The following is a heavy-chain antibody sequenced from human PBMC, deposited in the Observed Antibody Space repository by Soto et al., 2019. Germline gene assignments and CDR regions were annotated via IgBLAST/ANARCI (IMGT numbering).Heavy chain of an antibody. Sequence: VASVKVSCKASGYTSANYGISWVRQAPGQGLEWMGWISGNNGATNYAPKVQGRITMTLDTSTGVAYMALRSLRSDDTAIYYCVRDLKYFRVNGKWFDSWGQGTLLTVS. CDR2: ISGNNGAT. D-gene: IGHD2-2*01. J-gene: IGHJ5*01. CDR3: VRDLKYFRVNGKWFDS. V-gene: IGHV1-18*04. CDR1: GYTSANYG.